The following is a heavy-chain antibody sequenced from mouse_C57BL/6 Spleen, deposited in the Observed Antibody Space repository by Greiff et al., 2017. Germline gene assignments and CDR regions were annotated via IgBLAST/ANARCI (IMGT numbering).Heavy chain of an antibody. CDR2: IYPGDGDT. V-gene: IGHV1-80*01. D-gene: IGHD3-2*02. CDR3: ARSAAQAMDYAMDY. J-gene: IGHJ4*01. CDR1: GYAFSSYL. Sequence: QVQLQQSWAELVKPGASVKISCKASGYAFSSYLMNWVKQRPGKGLEWIGQIYPGDGDTNSNGKLKGKATLTADKSSSTAYLQLSSLTSEDSAVYFCARSAAQAMDYAMDYWGQGTSVTVSS.